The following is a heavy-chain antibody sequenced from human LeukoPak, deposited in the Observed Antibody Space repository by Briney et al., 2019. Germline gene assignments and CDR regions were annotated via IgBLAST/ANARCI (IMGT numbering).Heavy chain of an antibody. V-gene: IGHV1-8*01. Sequence: ASVKVSCKAAGYTFTSSDINWVRQATGQGVEWMGGMNPNSGNTGYAQKFQGRVTMTRNTSISTAYMELSSLRSEDTAVYYCARVGRRISMVRGVIIESWGYDYWGQRTLVTVSS. CDR3: ARVGRRISMVRGVIIESWGYDY. J-gene: IGHJ4*02. CDR2: MNPNSGNT. CDR1: GYTFTSSD. D-gene: IGHD3-10*01.